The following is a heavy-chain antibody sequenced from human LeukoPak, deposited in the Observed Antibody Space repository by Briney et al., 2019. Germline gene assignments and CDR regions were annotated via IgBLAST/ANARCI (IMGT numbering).Heavy chain of an antibody. CDR1: GFTLSSCS. Sequence: GGSLRLSCAASGFTLSSCSMNWVRQAPGKGLEWVSSISRSSGYVFYADSMRGRFTVSRDNSKNSLYLQMNTLRAEDTAVYYCARFPEGSSTWSIDFWGQGTLVTVSS. J-gene: IGHJ4*02. CDR3: ARFPEGSSTWSIDF. CDR2: ISRSSGYV. V-gene: IGHV3-21*01. D-gene: IGHD6-13*01.